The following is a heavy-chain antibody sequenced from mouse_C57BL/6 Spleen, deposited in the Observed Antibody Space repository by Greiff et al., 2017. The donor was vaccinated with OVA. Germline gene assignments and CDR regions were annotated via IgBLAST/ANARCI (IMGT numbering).Heavy chain of an antibody. Sequence: VKLQESGPGLVQPSQSLSITCTVSGFSLTSYGVHWVRQSPGKGLEWLGVIWRGGSTDYNAAFMSRLSITKDNSKSQVFFKMNSLQADDTAIYYCARSTMVTTGAMDYWGQGTSVTVSS. D-gene: IGHD2-2*01. CDR2: IWRGGST. J-gene: IGHJ4*01. V-gene: IGHV2-5*01. CDR1: GFSLTSYG. CDR3: ARSTMVTTGAMDY.